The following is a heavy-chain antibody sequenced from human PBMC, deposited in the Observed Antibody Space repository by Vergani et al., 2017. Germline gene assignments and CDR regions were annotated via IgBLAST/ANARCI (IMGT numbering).Heavy chain of an antibody. CDR1: EYTFSNYY. CDR3: ARGDYGILTGYRY. Sequence: QVQVVQSGAEVKKSGASVKVSCKTSEYTFSNYYMHWVRQAPGQGLEWMGIINPSGGHTNYAQKFQGRVTMTRDTSTSTVDMELSSLRSEDTAIYYCARGDYGILTGYRYWGQGTLVTVSA. V-gene: IGHV1-46*03. J-gene: IGHJ4*02. CDR2: INPSGGHT. D-gene: IGHD3-9*01.